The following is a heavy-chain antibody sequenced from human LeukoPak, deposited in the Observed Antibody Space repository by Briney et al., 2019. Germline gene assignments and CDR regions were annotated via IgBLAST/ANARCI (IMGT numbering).Heavy chain of an antibody. J-gene: IGHJ5*02. V-gene: IGHV4-4*02. D-gene: IGHD3-16*01. CDR1: GGSVSSSKW. CDR3: ARHYGP. CDR2: VYHDGGT. Sequence: PSETLSLTCVVSGGSVSSSKWWSWVRQPPGKGLEWIGQVYHDGGTKYNPSLKSRVTILVDKSKNQFSLKLTSVTAADTAVYYCARHYGPWGQGTLVTVSS.